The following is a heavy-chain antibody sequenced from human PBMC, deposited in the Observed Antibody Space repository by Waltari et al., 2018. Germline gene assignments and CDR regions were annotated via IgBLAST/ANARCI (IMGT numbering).Heavy chain of an antibody. Sequence: EVQLVESGGGLVQPGRSLRLSCAASGFTFADYAMHWVRQAPGKGLEWVSGISWNSGSIGYADSVKGRFTISRDNAKNSLYLQMNSLRAEDTALYYCAKDINSYGPYYFDYWGQGTLVTVSS. V-gene: IGHV3-9*01. CDR1: GFTFADYA. J-gene: IGHJ4*02. CDR2: ISWNSGSI. D-gene: IGHD5-18*01. CDR3: AKDINSYGPYYFDY.